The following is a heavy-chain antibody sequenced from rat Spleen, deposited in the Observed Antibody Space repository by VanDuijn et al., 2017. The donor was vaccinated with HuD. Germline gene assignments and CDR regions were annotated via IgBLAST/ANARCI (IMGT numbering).Heavy chain of an antibody. J-gene: IGHJ2*01. CDR1: RFTFSDYY. CDR3: TTCLRGIPTADY. Sequence: EVQLVESGGGLVQPGRSLKLSCAASRFTFSDYYMAWVRQAAKKGLEWVASISYDGGSTYYRDSVKGRFTISRDNAKSSLYLQMDSLWSEDTATYYCTTCLRGIPTADYWGQGVMVTVSS. V-gene: IGHV5-20*01. CDR2: ISYDGGST. D-gene: IGHD1-4*01.